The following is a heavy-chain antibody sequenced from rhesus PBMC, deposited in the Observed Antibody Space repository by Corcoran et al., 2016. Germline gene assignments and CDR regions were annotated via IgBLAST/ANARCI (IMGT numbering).Heavy chain of an antibody. D-gene: IGHD2-21*01. CDR1: GFTFSSYG. J-gene: IGHJ3*01. V-gene: IGHV3S5*01. CDR2: INSGGGST. Sequence: EVQLVETGGGLVQPGGSLKLSCAASGFTFSSYGMSWVRQAPGKGLEWVSAINSGGGSTYYADSVKGRFTSARYNSKNRLSLQMNSLRAEDTAVYYWAKGEVDCTGSGCDVDAFDFWGQGLRVTVSS. CDR3: AKGEVDCTGSGCDVDAFDF.